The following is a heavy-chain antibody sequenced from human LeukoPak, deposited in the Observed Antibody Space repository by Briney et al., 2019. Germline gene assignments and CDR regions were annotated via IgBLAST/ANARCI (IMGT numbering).Heavy chain of an antibody. CDR2: IYYSGST. J-gene: IGHJ4*02. CDR3: ARGESIAAAQIYFDY. Sequence: SETLSLTCTVSGGSISSYHWSWIRQPTGKGLEWIGYIYYSGSTNYNPSLKSRVIISVDTSKNQFSLKLSSVTAADTAVYYCARGESIAAAQIYFDYWGQGTLVTVSS. CDR1: GGSISSYH. V-gene: IGHV4-59*01. D-gene: IGHD6-13*01.